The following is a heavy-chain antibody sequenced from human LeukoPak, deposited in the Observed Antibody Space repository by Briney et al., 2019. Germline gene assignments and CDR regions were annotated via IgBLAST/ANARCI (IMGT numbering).Heavy chain of an antibody. Sequence: PSETLSLTCTVSGGSISSYYWSWIRQPPGKGLEWIGYTYYSGSTNYNPSLKSRVTISVDTSKNQFSLKLSSVTAADTAVYYCARRPSGVRAFDYWGQGTLVTVSS. D-gene: IGHD2-8*01. CDR3: ARRPSGVRAFDY. CDR2: TYYSGST. V-gene: IGHV4-59*08. CDR1: GGSISSYY. J-gene: IGHJ4*02.